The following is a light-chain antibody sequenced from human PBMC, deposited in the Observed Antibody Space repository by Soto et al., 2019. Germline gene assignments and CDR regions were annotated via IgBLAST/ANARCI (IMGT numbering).Light chain of an antibody. CDR2: SDN. CDR3: AAWDDSLNVVI. V-gene: IGLV1-44*01. Sequence: QSVLTQPPSASGIPGQRVTISCSGSSSNIGSNTVNWYQELPGTAPKLLIYSDNQRPSGVPDRFSGSKSGTSASLAISGLQSEDEAEYYCAAWDDSLNVVIFAGGTKVTVL. CDR1: SSNIGSNT. J-gene: IGLJ2*01.